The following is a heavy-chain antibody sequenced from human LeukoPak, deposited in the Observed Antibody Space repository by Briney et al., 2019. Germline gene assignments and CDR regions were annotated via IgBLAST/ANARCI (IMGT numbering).Heavy chain of an antibody. CDR1: GGSISSYY. Sequence: PSETLSLTCTVSGGSISSYYWSWVRRPPGKGLEWSGYIYYSGSTNYNPSLKSRVTISVDTSKNQFSLKLSSVTAADTAVYYCARDAYYYDSSGYYRTLGYYYSMDVWGKGTTVTVSS. J-gene: IGHJ6*03. CDR2: IYYSGST. V-gene: IGHV4-59*01. D-gene: IGHD3-22*01. CDR3: ARDAYYYDSSGYYRTLGYYYSMDV.